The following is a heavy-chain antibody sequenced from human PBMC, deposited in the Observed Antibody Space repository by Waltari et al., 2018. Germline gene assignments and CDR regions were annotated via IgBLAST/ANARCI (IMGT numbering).Heavy chain of an antibody. V-gene: IGHV4-39*01. D-gene: IGHD6-13*01. CDR1: GGSISSSSYY. Sequence: QLQLQESGPGLVKPSETLSLTCTVSGGSISSSSYYWGWIRQPPGKGLGWIGSIYYSGSTYYNPSLKSRVTISVDTSKNQFSLKLSSVTAADTAVYYCARLRSSSWTTGNDWFDPWGQGTLVTVSS. J-gene: IGHJ5*02. CDR2: IYYSGST. CDR3: ARLRSSSWTTGNDWFDP.